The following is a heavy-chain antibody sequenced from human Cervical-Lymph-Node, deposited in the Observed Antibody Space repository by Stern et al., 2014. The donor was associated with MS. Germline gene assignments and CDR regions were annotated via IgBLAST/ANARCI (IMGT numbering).Heavy chain of an antibody. D-gene: IGHD2-2*03. J-gene: IGHJ5*01. V-gene: IGHV3-7*01. CDR1: GFSFKDYW. CDR2: IRQDGAEI. CDR3: ARDGYGWFDS. Sequence: EVQLVESGGGLVQPGGSLRLSCAASGFSFKDYWMTWVRQAPGKGLEWVANIRQDGAEIYYVDSMKGRVTISRDNAKNSLYLHMSSLRTEDTAVYYCARDGYGWFDSGGQGTLVTVSS.